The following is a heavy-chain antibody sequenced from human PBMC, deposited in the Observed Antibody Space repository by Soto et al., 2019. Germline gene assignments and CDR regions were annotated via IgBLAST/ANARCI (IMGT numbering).Heavy chain of an antibody. CDR3: AREWIVGLSCTNGVCWDNWFDP. CDR2: INHSGST. Sequence: SETLSLTCAVYGGSFSGYYWSWIRQPPGKGLEWIGEINHSGSTNYNPSLKSRVTISVDTSKNQFSLKLSSVTAADTAVYYCAREWIVGLSCTNGVCWDNWFDPWGQGTLVTVSS. CDR1: GGSFSGYY. J-gene: IGHJ5*02. D-gene: IGHD2-8*01. V-gene: IGHV4-34*01.